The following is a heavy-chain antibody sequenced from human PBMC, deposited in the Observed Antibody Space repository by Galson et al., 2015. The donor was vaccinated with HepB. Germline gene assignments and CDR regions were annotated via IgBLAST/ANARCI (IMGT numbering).Heavy chain of an antibody. Sequence: SETLSLTCAVSGVSISSSLYYWGWIRQSPKKGLEWIGSIYYGGRTYFSPSLQSRVAMSVDTSKNQLSLTLSSVTAADTAVYYCARPLALNGRFNPGVGPLHIWGHGTMVTVSA. CDR2: IYYGGRT. V-gene: IGHV4-39*01. CDR3: ARPLALNGRFNPGVGPLHI. D-gene: IGHD2-8*01. CDR1: GVSISSSLYY. J-gene: IGHJ3*02.